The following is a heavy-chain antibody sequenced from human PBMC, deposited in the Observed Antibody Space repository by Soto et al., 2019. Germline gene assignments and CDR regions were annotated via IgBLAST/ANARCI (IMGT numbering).Heavy chain of an antibody. D-gene: IGHD6-13*01. CDR1: GYTFIDFD. V-gene: IGHV1-8*02. Sequence: ASVKVSCKASGYTFIDFDISWVRQAAGQGLEWLGWMNPGSGKTGYASKFQGRVAMTRDASTGTSHLELSSLTSDDTAVYYCARMASAGTLNWFDPWGQGTLVTV. CDR3: ARMASAGTLNWFDP. CDR2: MNPGSGKT. J-gene: IGHJ5*02.